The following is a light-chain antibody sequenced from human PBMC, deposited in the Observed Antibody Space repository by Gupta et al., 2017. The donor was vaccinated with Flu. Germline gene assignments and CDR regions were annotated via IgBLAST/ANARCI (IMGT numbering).Light chain of an antibody. V-gene: IGLV2-14*01. CDR1: TSDVGANNY. Sequence: SALTQPASVSGSPGQSIAISCTGTTSDVGANNYVSWYPQHPGKAPKVMIYGVNNRPSGVSDRFSGSKSGNTASLTISGLQAEDEADYYCSSYRSSSNSFVFGTGTKLTVL. CDR3: SSYRSSSNSFV. CDR2: GVN. J-gene: IGLJ1*01.